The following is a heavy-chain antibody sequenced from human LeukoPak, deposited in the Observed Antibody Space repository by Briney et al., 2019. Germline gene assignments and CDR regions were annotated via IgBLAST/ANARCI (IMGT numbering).Heavy chain of an antibody. CDR2: ISYDGSNK. J-gene: IGHJ3*02. V-gene: IGHV3-30*18. CDR3: AKDERQWLVRGAFDI. CDR1: GFTFSSYG. D-gene: IGHD6-19*01. Sequence: GGSLRLSCAASGFTFSSYGMHWVRQAPGKGLEWVAVISYDGSNKYYADSVKGRFTISRDNSKNTLYLQMNSLRAEDTAVYYCAKDERQWLVRGAFDIWGQGTMVTVPS.